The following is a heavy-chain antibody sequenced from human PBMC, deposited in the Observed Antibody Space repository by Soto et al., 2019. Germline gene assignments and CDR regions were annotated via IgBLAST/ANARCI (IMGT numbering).Heavy chain of an antibody. CDR2: IDPRSGGT. Sequence: HVQLVQSGTEVKKPGASVRVSCMVSGYPFTTYYIHWVRQAPGQGLEWMGWIDPRSGGTVYEQKCQGRVTMTRDTSISTVYMDLSGLTSDDTALYYCAIDDYGIFPYWGQGSLVTVSS. D-gene: IGHD3-10*01. CDR3: AIDDYGIFPY. V-gene: IGHV1-2*02. J-gene: IGHJ4*02. CDR1: GYPFTTYY.